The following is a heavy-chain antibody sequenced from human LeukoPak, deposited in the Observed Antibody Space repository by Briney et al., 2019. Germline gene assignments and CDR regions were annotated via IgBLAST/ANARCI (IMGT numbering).Heavy chain of an antibody. Sequence: ASVKVSCKASGYTFTSYGISWVRRAPGQGLEWMGWISAYNGNTNYAQKLQGRVTMTTDTSTSTAYMELRSLRSDDTAAYYCARDWYYYDSYGDYVFDYWGQGTLVTVSS. V-gene: IGHV1-18*01. CDR1: GYTFTSYG. CDR3: ARDWYYYDSYGDYVFDY. J-gene: IGHJ4*02. D-gene: IGHD3-22*01. CDR2: ISAYNGNT.